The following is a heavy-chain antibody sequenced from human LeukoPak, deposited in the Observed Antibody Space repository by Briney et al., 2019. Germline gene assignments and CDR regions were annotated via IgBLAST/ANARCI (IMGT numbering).Heavy chain of an antibody. Sequence: GGSLRLSCAASGFTFSSYSMNWVRQAPGKGLEWVSSISSSSSYIYYADSVKGRFTISRDNAKNSLYLQMNSLRAEDTAVYYCGCREGSSWSIDYWGQGTLVTVSS. V-gene: IGHV3-21*01. CDR2: ISSSSSYI. CDR1: GFTFSSYS. J-gene: IGHJ4*02. CDR3: GCREGSSWSIDY. D-gene: IGHD6-13*01.